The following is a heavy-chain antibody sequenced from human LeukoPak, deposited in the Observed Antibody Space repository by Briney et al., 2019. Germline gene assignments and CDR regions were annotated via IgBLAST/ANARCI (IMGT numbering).Heavy chain of an antibody. Sequence: GGSLRLSCAASGFTFSSYKTNWGRHAPGKGLWRGSYISIMGSIIYYADSVKGRFTMSRDNAKNSLYLQMNGLRAEDTAVFYCARLLETYDYVWGSYGFDSWGQGTLVTVSS. D-gene: IGHD3-16*01. V-gene: IGHV3-48*03. CDR1: GFTFSSYK. CDR2: ISIMGSII. CDR3: ARLLETYDYVWGSYGFDS. J-gene: IGHJ4*02.